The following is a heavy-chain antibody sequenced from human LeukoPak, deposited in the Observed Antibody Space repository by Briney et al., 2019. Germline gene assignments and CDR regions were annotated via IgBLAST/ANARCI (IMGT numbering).Heavy chain of an antibody. Sequence: GGSLRLSCAASGFTFSSYGMSWVRQAPGKGLEWVSAISGSAGSTYYADSVKGRFTISRDNAKNSLYLQMNSLRVEDTAVYYCARGLDGNSIWYFDLWGRGTLVTVSS. V-gene: IGHV3-23*01. D-gene: IGHD4-23*01. CDR2: ISGSAGST. CDR3: ARGLDGNSIWYFDL. J-gene: IGHJ2*01. CDR1: GFTFSSYG.